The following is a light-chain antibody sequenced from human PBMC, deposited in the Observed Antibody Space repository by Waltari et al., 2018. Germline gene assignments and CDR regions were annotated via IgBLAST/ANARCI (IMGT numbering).Light chain of an antibody. CDR1: QSVGRY. CDR3: QKYVNLPAT. CDR2: GAS. V-gene: IGKV3-20*01. Sequence: ELVLTQSPGTLSLSPEERATLSCRASQSVGRYLARYQQKPGQGPRLLIYGASTMATGIPDRFSGGGSGTDFSLTISRLEPEDFAVYYCQKYVNLPATFGQGTKVEIK. J-gene: IGKJ1*01.